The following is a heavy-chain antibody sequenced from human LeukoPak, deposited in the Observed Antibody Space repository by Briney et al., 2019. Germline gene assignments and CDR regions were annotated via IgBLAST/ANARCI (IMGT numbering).Heavy chain of an antibody. V-gene: IGHV4-4*07. CDR1: GGSISSYY. J-gene: IGHJ6*03. CDR2: IYSSGST. Sequence: SETLSLTCTVSGGSISSYYWSWIRQPAGKGLEWIGRIYSSGSTIYSPSPKSRVTMSVDTSKNQFSLKLSSVTAADTAVYYCARGRYESTRLSAYYYYYMDVWGKGTTVTVSS. D-gene: IGHD1-14*01. CDR3: ARGRYESTRLSAYYYYYMDV.